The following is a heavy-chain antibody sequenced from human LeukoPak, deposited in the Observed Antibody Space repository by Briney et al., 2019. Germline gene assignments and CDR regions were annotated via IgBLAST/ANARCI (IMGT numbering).Heavy chain of an antibody. Sequence: SQTPSLTCTVSGGSISSGGYYWRWIRQPPGKGLEWIGYIYHSGSTYYNPSLKSRVTISVDRSKNQFSLKLSSVTAADTAVYYCARVAGIAAAGNGDEAYYFDYWGQGTLVTVSS. CDR3: ARVAGIAAAGNGDEAYYFDY. CDR1: GGSISSGGYY. V-gene: IGHV4-30-2*01. CDR2: IYHSGST. J-gene: IGHJ4*02. D-gene: IGHD6-13*01.